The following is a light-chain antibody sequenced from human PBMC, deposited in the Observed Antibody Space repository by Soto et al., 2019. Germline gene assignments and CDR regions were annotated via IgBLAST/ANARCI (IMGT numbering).Light chain of an antibody. Sequence: IQLTQSPSSLSASVGDIVPITCRASQGISSYLAWYQQKPGKAPKLLIYKASTLKSGVPSRFSGSGSGTDFALTITSLQAEDFATYYCQQLRMYPSTFGGGTKVDIK. V-gene: IGKV1-9*01. CDR3: QQLRMYPST. CDR1: QGISSY. J-gene: IGKJ4*01. CDR2: KAS.